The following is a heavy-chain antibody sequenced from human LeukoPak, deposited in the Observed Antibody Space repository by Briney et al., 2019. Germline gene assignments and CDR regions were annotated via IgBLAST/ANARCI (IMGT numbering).Heavy chain of an antibody. D-gene: IGHD6-13*01. Sequence: LSLTCTVSRGSISSYYWSWIRQAPGKGLEWVALISDGGTHEYYPDSVKGRFTISRYNSRNTLYLQMNSLRPENTAVYYCAKDGSFGSGWYPLPSDYWGQGTLVTVSS. CDR3: AKDGSFGSGWYPLPSDY. J-gene: IGHJ4*02. CDR2: ISDGGTHE. CDR1: RGSISSYY. V-gene: IGHV3-30*18.